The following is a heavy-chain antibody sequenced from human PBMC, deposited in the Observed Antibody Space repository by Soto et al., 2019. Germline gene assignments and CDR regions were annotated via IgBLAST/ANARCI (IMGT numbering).Heavy chain of an antibody. CDR2: MNPNSGNT. CDR3: ARGITIFGVVDP. J-gene: IGHJ5*02. D-gene: IGHD3-3*01. CDR1: GYTFTSYD. Sequence: QVQLVQSGAEVKKPGASVKVSCKASGYTFTSYDINWVRQATGQGLEWMGWMNPNSGNTGYAQKXXGXXTMTRNTYRSTAYMELSSLRSEATAVYSCARGITIFGVVDPGGQGTLVTVSS. V-gene: IGHV1-8*01.